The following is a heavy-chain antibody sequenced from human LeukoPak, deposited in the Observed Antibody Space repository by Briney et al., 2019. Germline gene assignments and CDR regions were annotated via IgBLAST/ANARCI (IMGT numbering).Heavy chain of an antibody. CDR3: AKDDIAVAAYYFDY. D-gene: IGHD6-19*01. CDR1: GFXFSSHG. J-gene: IGHJ4*02. Sequence: GGSLRLSCAASGFXFSSHGIHWVRQAPGKGLEWISAISGSGGSTYYADSVKGRFTISRDNSKNTLYLQMNSLRAEDTAVYYCAKDDIAVAAYYFDYWGQGTLVTVSS. V-gene: IGHV3-23*01. CDR2: ISGSGGST.